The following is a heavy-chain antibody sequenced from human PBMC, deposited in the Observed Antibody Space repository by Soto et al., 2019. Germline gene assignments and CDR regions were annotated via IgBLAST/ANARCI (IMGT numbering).Heavy chain of an antibody. CDR1: GGSISSYY. Sequence: QVQLQESGPGLVKPSETLSLTCTVSGGSISSYYWSWIRQPPGKGLEWIGYIYYSGSTNYNPSLKSRVTISVDTAKNQFSRKLSSVPAADTAVYYCARHGPIAAAGTVFDYWGQGTLVTVSS. CDR3: ARHGPIAAAGTVFDY. J-gene: IGHJ4*02. V-gene: IGHV4-59*08. CDR2: IYYSGST. D-gene: IGHD6-13*01.